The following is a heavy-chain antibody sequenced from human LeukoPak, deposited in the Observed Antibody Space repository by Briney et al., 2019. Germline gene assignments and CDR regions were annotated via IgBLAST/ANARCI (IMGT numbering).Heavy chain of an antibody. J-gene: IGHJ3*01. CDR1: GFTFSSYA. D-gene: IGHD5-18*01. CDR3: ARGIPQLVDAFDA. V-gene: IGHV3-NL1*01. Sequence: QTGGSLRLSCAASGFTFSSYAIHWVRQAQGKGLEWVSVIYGGGGFFRGGTTYYADSVKGRFIISRDNSKNTLYLQMSSLRAEDTALYYCARGIPQLVDAFDAWGQGTMVTVSS. CDR2: IYGGGGFFRGGTT.